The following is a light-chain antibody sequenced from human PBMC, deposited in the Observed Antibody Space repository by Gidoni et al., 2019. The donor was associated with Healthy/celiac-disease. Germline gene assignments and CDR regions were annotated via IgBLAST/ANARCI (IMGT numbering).Light chain of an antibody. CDR3: QQRSNWPRT. J-gene: IGKJ3*01. CDR2: EAS. CDR1: QSVSSY. V-gene: IGKV3-11*01. Sequence: ESVLTQSPAPLSLSPGARATLSCSASQSVSSYLAWYQQKPGQAPRLLIYEASNRATGIPARFSGSGSGTDFTLTISSLEPEDFAVYYCQQRSNWPRTFGHGTKVDIK.